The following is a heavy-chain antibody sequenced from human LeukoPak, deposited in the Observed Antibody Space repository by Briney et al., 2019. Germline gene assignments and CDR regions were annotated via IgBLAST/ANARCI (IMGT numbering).Heavy chain of an antibody. D-gene: IGHD1-26*01. V-gene: IGHV3-30*18. CDR3: AKDWRWETPCYGMNV. Sequence: SGGSLRLSCAASGFTFSSYGIHWVRQAPGKGLEWVALISYDGSNKYYAESVKSRFTISRDNSKNTLYLQMNSLRAEDTAVYYCAKDWRWETPCYGMNVWGQGTTVTVSS. CDR2: ISYDGSNK. CDR1: GFTFSSYG. J-gene: IGHJ6*02.